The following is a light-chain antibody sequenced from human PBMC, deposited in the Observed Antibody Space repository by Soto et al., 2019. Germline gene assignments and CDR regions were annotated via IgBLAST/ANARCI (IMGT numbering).Light chain of an antibody. J-gene: IGKJ2*01. CDR3: QQSYSLPYT. CDR2: AAS. V-gene: IGKV1-39*01. CDR1: QSVGSL. Sequence: DIQMTQSPSSLSASVGDRVTITCRASQSVGSLLNWFQQKPGKAPKLLIYAASTLQSGAPSRFSGSGAGTDFTLIISSLQPADFATYYCQQSYSLPYTFGQGTKLEI.